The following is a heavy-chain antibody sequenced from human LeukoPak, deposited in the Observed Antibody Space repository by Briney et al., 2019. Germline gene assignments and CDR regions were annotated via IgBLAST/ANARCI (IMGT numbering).Heavy chain of an antibody. J-gene: IGHJ6*02. D-gene: IGHD1-1*01. V-gene: IGHV3-21*05. CDR1: GFTFSTYN. CDR2: ISSSSGII. CDR3: ARERAGTAPYGMDV. Sequence: GGSLRLSCAASGFTFSTYNMSWVRQALGRGLEWVSYISSSSGIIYYADPVKGRFTISRDNAKNSLYLQMNSLRAEDTAVYYCARERAGTAPYGMDVWGQGTTVTVSS.